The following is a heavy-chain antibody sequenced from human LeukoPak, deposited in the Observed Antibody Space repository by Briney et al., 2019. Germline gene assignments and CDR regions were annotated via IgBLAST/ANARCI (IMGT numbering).Heavy chain of an antibody. V-gene: IGHV3-7*01. D-gene: IGHD3-22*01. CDR1: GFTFSSYW. CDR2: IKQDGSEK. Sequence: GGSLRLSCAASGFTFSSYWMSWVRQAPGKGLEWVANIKQDGSEKYYVDSVKGRFTIPRDNAKNSLYLQMNSLRAEDTAVYYCARARPYYYDSSGYYDYFDYWGQGTLVTVSS. J-gene: IGHJ4*02. CDR3: ARARPYYYDSSGYYDYFDY.